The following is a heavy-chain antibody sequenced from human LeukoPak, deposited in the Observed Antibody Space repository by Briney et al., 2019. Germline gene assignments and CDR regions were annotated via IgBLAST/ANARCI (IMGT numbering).Heavy chain of an antibody. J-gene: IGHJ4*02. D-gene: IGHD3-22*01. CDR1: GYTFTSYY. CDR3: ARDRPMIVVAHKYYFDY. CDR2: INPSGGST. Sequence: ASVKVSCKASGYTFTSYYMHWVRQAPGQGLEWMGIINPSGGSTSYAQKFQGRVTMTRDTSTSTVYMELSSLRSEDTAVYYCARDRPMIVVAHKYYFDYWGQGTLVTVSS. V-gene: IGHV1-46*01.